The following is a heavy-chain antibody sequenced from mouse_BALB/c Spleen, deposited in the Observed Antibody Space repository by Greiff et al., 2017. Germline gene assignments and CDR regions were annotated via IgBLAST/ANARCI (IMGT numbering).Heavy chain of an antibody. CDR2: IDPSDSDT. CDR1: GYSFTSYW. Sequence: QVQLKESGPQLVRPGASVKISCKASGYSFTSYWMHWVKQRPGQGLEWIGMIDPSDSDTRLNQKFKDKATLTVDKSSSTAYMQLSSPTSEDSAVYYCARAINFDYWGQGTTLTVSS. V-gene: IGHV1S126*01. CDR3: ARAINFDY. J-gene: IGHJ2*01.